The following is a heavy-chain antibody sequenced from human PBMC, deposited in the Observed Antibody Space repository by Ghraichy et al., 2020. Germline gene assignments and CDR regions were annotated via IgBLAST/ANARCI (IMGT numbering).Heavy chain of an antibody. CDR2: IYSGGKT. D-gene: IGHD3-16*02. CDR1: GFSVSSNY. V-gene: IGHV3-66*01. CDR3: ARDLPVYDYIWGSYRGNFDY. Sequence: GGSLRLSCAASGFSVSSNYMTWVRQAPGKGLEWVSVIYSGGKTYYSDSLKGRFTISRDNSKNTLYLRMDRLRAEDTAVYYCARDLPVYDYIWGSYRGNFDYWGQGALVTVSS. J-gene: IGHJ4*02.